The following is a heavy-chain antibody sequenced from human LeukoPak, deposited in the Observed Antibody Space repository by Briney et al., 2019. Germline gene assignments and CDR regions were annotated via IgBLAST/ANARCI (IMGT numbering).Heavy chain of an antibody. D-gene: IGHD3-16*01. CDR3: ARVLRGLYFDY. CDR2: IYSGGST. Sequence: PGGSLRLSCAASGFTVSSNYMSWVRQAPGKGLEWVSVIYSGGSTYYADSVKGRFTISRDNSKNTLYLQMNSLRAEDTAVYYCARVLRGLYFDYWGQGTLVTVSS. J-gene: IGHJ4*02. CDR1: GFTVSSNY. V-gene: IGHV3-53*01.